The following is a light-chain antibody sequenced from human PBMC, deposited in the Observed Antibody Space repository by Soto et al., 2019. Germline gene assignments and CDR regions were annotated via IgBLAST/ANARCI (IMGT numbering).Light chain of an antibody. J-gene: IGKJ1*01. CDR2: KAS. Sequence: DIQMTQSPCTLSASVGDRVTITCRASQSISTWLAWYQQEPGKAPKLLIHKASSLQSGVPSRFSGSGSGTDFTLTISSLHPDDFATYYCQQYNSYSPTFGQGTRVEIK. CDR3: QQYNSYSPT. V-gene: IGKV1-5*03. CDR1: QSISTW.